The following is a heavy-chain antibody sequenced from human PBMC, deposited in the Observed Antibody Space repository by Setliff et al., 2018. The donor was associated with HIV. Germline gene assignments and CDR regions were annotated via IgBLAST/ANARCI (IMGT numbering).Heavy chain of an antibody. CDR3: VRNGNYYYYMDV. Sequence: GGSLRLSCEASGFTFSSYKMNWVRQAPGKGLEWVSYIGRSGRNIHYADSVRGRFTISRENANNSLYLQMNSLRGEDTAVYYCVRNGNYYYYMDVWGKGTTVTVSS. V-gene: IGHV3-48*03. CDR1: GFTFSSYK. CDR2: IGRSGRNI. J-gene: IGHJ6*03.